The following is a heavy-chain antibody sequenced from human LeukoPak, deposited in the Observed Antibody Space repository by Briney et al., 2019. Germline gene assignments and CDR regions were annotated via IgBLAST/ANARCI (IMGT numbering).Heavy chain of an antibody. J-gene: IGHJ4*02. V-gene: IGHV4-4*07. D-gene: IGHD1-26*01. CDR1: GGSISSYY. Sequence: SQTLSLTCTVSGGSISSYYWSWIRQPAGKGLEWIGRIYTGGSTNYNPSLKSRVTMSVDSSNNQFSLKLSSVTAADTTVYYCARENTGSYREFDYWGQGTLVTVSS. CDR3: ARENTGSYREFDY. CDR2: IYTGGST.